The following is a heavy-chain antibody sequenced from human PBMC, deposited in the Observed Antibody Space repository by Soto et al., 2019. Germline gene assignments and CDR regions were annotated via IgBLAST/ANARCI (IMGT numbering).Heavy chain of an antibody. J-gene: IGHJ6*02. V-gene: IGHV1-69*12. Sequence: QVQLVQSGAEVKKPGSSVKVSCKASGGTFSSYAISWVRQAPGQGLEWMGGIIPIFGTANYAQKFQGRVTIPEDESTGTAYVELSSLRSDDTAVYYCARRGYSSGWYFYYYGMDVWGQGTTVTVSS. CDR2: IIPIFGTA. D-gene: IGHD6-19*01. CDR1: GGTFSSYA. CDR3: ARRGYSSGWYFYYYGMDV.